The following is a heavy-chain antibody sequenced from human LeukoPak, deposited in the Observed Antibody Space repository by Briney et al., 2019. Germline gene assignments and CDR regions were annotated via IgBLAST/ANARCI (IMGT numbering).Heavy chain of an antibody. CDR1: GITFRNYG. D-gene: IGHD2-15*01. CDR2: FSASGST. Sequence: AGGSLRLSCAASGITFRNYGMNWVRQAPGKGLEWVSAFSASGSTYYADSVKGRFTVSRDNSENMLYLQMNSLRAEDTAVYYCAQDLSYIGLDNWGQGTLVTVSS. V-gene: IGHV3-23*01. J-gene: IGHJ4*02. CDR3: AQDLSYIGLDN.